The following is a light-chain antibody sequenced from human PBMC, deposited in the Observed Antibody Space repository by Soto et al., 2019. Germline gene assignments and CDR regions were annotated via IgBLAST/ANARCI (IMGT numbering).Light chain of an antibody. J-gene: IGLJ2*01. CDR2: DVT. CDR1: SNDIGDYDY. V-gene: IGLV2-8*01. Sequence: QSVLTQPPSASGSPGQSVTISCTGTSNDIGDYDYVSWYQHLPGKAPKLLIFDVTHRPSGVSDRFSGSKSGNTASLTISGVRPEDEADYYCCSYTDIALDVVFGGGTKVTVL. CDR3: CSYTDIALDVV.